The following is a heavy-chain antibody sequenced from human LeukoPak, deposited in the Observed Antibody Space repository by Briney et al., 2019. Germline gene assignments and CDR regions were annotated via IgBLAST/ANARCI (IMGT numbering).Heavy chain of an antibody. CDR2: ISSSSSYI. Sequence: GGSLRLSCAASGFTFSSYSMNWVRQAPGKGLEWVSSISSSSSYIYYADSVKGRFTISRDNAKNSLYLQMNSLRAEDAAVYYCASTYYYDSSGSNITDYWGQGTLVTVSS. D-gene: IGHD3-22*01. CDR1: GFTFSSYS. V-gene: IGHV3-21*01. CDR3: ASTYYYDSSGSNITDY. J-gene: IGHJ4*02.